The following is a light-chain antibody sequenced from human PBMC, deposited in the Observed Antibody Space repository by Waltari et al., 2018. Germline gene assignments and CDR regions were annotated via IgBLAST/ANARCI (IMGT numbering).Light chain of an antibody. CDR1: QSVSSD. J-gene: IGKJ1*01. V-gene: IGKV3-11*01. CDR3: QQRSSWPWT. Sequence: EIVLTQSPATLSLSPGERATLSRRASQSVSSDLAWYQQKPGQGPRLLIYDASNRATGIPARFSGSGSETDFTLTISSLEPEDFAVYYCQQRSSWPWTFGQGTKVDVK. CDR2: DAS.